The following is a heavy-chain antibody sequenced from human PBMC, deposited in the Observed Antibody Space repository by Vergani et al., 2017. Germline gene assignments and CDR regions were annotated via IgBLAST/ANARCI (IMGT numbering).Heavy chain of an antibody. V-gene: IGHV3-74*01. J-gene: IGHJ4*02. CDR2: INSDGSST. CDR1: GFTFSSYW. CDR3: AKERSGYCSSTSCYGPFDY. D-gene: IGHD2-2*01. Sequence: EVQLVESGGGLVQPGGSLRLSCAASGFTFSSYWMHWVRQAPGKGLVWVSRINSDGSSTSYADSVKGRFIISRDNAKNTLYLQMNSLRAEDTALYYCAKERSGYCSSTSCYGPFDYWGQGTLVTVSS.